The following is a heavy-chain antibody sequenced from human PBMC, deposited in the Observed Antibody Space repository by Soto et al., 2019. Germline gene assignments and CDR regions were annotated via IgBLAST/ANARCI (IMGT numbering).Heavy chain of an antibody. D-gene: IGHD3-22*01. CDR2: ISPKSGSI. J-gene: IGHJ6*02. CDR1: GYTFTRNC. V-gene: IGHV1-18*01. Sequence: ASVNVSCKTSGYTFTRNCMSWVRRAPGQGLEWMGWISPKSGSIKYAQKFQGRVIMTTDTSTSTAYMELRSLRSDDTAVYYCVKDRDSNSWPSRDVWGPGTTVTVSS. CDR3: VKDRDSNSWPSRDV.